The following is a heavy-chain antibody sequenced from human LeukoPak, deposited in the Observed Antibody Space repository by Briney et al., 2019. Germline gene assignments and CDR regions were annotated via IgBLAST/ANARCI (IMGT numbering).Heavy chain of an antibody. V-gene: IGHV4-39*01. J-gene: IGHJ4*02. CDR2: IYYSGST. CDR3: ARRRVKDGYTLFDY. Sequence: SETLSLTCTVSGGSISSSGYYWGWIRQPPGKGLEWIASIYYSGSTYYNPSLKSRVTISVDTSKNQLSLKLSSLTAADTAVYYCARRRVKDGYTLFDYWGQGTLVTVSS. D-gene: IGHD5-24*01. CDR1: GGSISSSGYY.